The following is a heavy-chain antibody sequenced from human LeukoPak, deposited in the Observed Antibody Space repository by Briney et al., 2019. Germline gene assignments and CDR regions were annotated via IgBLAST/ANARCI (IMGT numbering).Heavy chain of an antibody. CDR3: AKTTTVTTWGVFDY. CDR1: GW. Sequence: PGGSLRLSCAGSGWMHWVRQTPGKGLVWVSGINGLGTATYYADSVKGRFTISRDNAKNSLYLQMNSLRAEDTAVYYCAKTTTVTTWGVFDYWGQGTLVTVSS. V-gene: IGHV3-74*01. D-gene: IGHD4-17*01. CDR2: INGLGTAT. J-gene: IGHJ4*02.